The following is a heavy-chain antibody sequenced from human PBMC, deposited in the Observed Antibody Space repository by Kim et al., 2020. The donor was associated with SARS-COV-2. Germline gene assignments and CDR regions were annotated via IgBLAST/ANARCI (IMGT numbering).Heavy chain of an antibody. CDR3: ASRRPGTSYYDVDV. CDR2: IYYTGTT. Sequence: SETLSLTCTVSGGAISSSTYYWGWIRQPPGKGLEWIATIYYTGTTYYNPSLKSRVTISVDTSKNQFSLNLNSVTAADTAVYYCASRRPGTSYYDVDVWGQGTTVTVSS. J-gene: IGHJ6*02. CDR1: GGAISSSTYY. D-gene: IGHD6-13*01. V-gene: IGHV4-39*01.